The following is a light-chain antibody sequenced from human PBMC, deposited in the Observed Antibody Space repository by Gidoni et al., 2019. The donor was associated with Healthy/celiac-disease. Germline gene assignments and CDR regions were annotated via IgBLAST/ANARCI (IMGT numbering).Light chain of an antibody. V-gene: IGKV4-1*01. CDR3: QQYYSTPYR. CDR1: QSVLYSSNNKNY. J-gene: IGKJ2*03. Sequence: DIVMTQSPDSLAVSLAERATINCKSSQSVLYSSNNKNYLAWYQQKPGQPPKLLIYWASTRESGVPDRFSGSGSGTDFTLTISSLQAEDVAVYYCQQYYSTPYRFGQGTKLEIK. CDR2: WAS.